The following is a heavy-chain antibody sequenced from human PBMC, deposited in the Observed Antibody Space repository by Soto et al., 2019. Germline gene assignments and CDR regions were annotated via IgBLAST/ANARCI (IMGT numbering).Heavy chain of an antibody. CDR1: GFTFSSYA. D-gene: IGHD2-2*01. Sequence: GGSLRLSCAASGFTFSSYAMSWVRQAPGKGLEWVSAISGSGGSTSYADSVKGRFTISRDNSMNTLYLQMNSLRAEDTAVYYCAKDECSSSTCYAYWGLGTLVTVSS. V-gene: IGHV3-23*01. CDR2: ISGSGGST. CDR3: AKDECSSSTCYAY. J-gene: IGHJ4*02.